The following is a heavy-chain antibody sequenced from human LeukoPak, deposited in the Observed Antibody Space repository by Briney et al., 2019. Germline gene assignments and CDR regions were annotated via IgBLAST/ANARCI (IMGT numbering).Heavy chain of an antibody. CDR1: GYTFTSYA. CDR3: ARGGGMVCMDV. CDR2: INAGNGNT. J-gene: IGHJ6*04. D-gene: IGHD2-8*01. V-gene: IGHV1-3*01. Sequence: ASVKDSCKASGYTFTSYAMHWVRQAPGQRLEWMGWINAGNGNTKYSQKFQGRVTITRDTSASTAYMELSSLRSEDTAVYYCARGGGMVCMDVWGKGTTVTVSS.